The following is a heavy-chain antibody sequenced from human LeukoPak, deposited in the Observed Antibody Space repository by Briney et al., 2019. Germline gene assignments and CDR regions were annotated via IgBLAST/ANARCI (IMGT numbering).Heavy chain of an antibody. CDR2: ISSSSSYI. J-gene: IGHJ3*02. CDR1: GFTFSSYS. D-gene: IGHD3-3*01. Sequence: GGSLRLSCAASGFTFSSYSMNWVRQAPGKGLEWVSSISSSSSYIYYADSVKGRFTISRDNAKNSLYLQMNSLRAEDTAVYYCARTAITIFGVVSHPLDAFDIWGQGTMVTVSS. CDR3: ARTAITIFGVVSHPLDAFDI. V-gene: IGHV3-21*01.